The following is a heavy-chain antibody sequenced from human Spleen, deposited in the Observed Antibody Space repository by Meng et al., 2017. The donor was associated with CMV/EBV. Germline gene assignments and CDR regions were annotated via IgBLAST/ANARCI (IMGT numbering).Heavy chain of an antibody. CDR2: IYNDGSSA. CDR3: AKGTVADYFDY. CDR1: GFTFSNAW. V-gene: IGHV3-23*03. Sequence: GESLKISCAASGFTFSNAWMSWVRQAPGKGLEWVSLIYNDGSSAYYTDSVKGRFTISRDNSKNTLYLQMNSLRVEDTAVYYCAKGTVADYFDYWGQGTLVTVSS. D-gene: IGHD6-19*01. J-gene: IGHJ4*02.